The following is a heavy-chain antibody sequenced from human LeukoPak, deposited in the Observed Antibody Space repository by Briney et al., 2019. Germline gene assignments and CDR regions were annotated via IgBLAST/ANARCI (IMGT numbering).Heavy chain of an antibody. CDR3: VRDGDTSGYTN. V-gene: IGHV3-7*01. D-gene: IGHD3-22*01. J-gene: IGHJ4*02. CDR1: GFTFSSYW. Sequence: GGSLRLSCAASGFTFSSYWMHWVRQAPGKGLEWVANIKQDGSEKYYVDSVKGRFTISRDNAKNLLYLQMNSLRAEDTAVYSCVRDGDTSGYTNWGQGTLVTVSS. CDR2: IKQDGSEK.